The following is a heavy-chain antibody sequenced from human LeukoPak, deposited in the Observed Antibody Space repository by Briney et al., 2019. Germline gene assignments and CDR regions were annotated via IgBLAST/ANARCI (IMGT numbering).Heavy chain of an antibody. D-gene: IGHD3-22*01. CDR1: GFTFNNAW. Sequence: GGSLRLSCAASGFTFNNAWMNWVRQAPGKGLEWVGRIYRKTDGGTTEYAAPVKGRFTISRDDSKNTLYVQMNSLKTEDTAVYYCTRGSSSYDSSDFDHWGQGTLVTVSS. CDR3: TRGSSSYDSSDFDH. CDR2: IYRKTDGGTT. J-gene: IGHJ4*02. V-gene: IGHV3-15*01.